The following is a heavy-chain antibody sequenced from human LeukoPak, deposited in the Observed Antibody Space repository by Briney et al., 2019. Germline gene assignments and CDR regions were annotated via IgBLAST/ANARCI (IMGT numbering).Heavy chain of an antibody. Sequence: GGSLRLSCAASGFTFSSYWMSWVRQAPGKGLEWVAKIKQDGSEKYYVDSAKGRFTISRDNAKNSMYLKMNTLRAEDTAVYYCARDRAFWSGDYRAYYYYYMDVWGKGTTVTVSS. V-gene: IGHV3-7*01. CDR3: ARDRAFWSGDYRAYYYYYMDV. J-gene: IGHJ6*03. D-gene: IGHD3-3*01. CDR1: GFTFSSYW. CDR2: IKQDGSEK.